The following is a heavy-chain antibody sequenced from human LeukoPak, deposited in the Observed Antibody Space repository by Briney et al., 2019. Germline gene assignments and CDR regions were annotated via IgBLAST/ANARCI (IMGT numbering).Heavy chain of an antibody. CDR1: GGSMYSYH. D-gene: IGHD1-26*01. Sequence: PLETLSLTCTVSGGSMYSYHWGWIRQPPGKGLEWIGYIYYSGSTNYNPSLKSRVTISADTSKNQFSLKLSYVTAADTAMYYCARYSGSYDWFDPWGQGTLVTVSS. V-gene: IGHV4-59*01. J-gene: IGHJ5*02. CDR2: IYYSGST. CDR3: ARYSGSYDWFDP.